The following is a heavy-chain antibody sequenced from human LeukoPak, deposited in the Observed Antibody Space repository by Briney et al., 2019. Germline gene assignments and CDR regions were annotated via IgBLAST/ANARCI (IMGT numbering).Heavy chain of an antibody. D-gene: IGHD4-17*01. CDR3: AREKMTTVTPFDY. CDR1: GFTFSSYE. V-gene: IGHV3-48*03. Sequence: PGGSLRLSCAASGFTFSSYEMNWVRQAPGKGLEWISYISSSGSTIHYADSVKGRFTISRDNAKNSLYLQMNSLRAEDTAVYYCAREKMTTVTPFDYWGQGTLVTVSS. CDR2: ISSSGSTI. J-gene: IGHJ4*02.